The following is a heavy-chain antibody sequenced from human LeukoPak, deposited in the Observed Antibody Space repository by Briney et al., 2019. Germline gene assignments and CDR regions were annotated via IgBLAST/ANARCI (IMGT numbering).Heavy chain of an antibody. J-gene: IGHJ4*02. CDR1: GFTFSSYA. D-gene: IGHD4-17*01. CDR2: ISDDGSNK. CDR3: ARDTHYGSPNYFDY. Sequence: PGRSLRLSCAASGFTFSSYAMHWVRQAPGKGLEWVTLISDDGSNKYYADSVKGRFTISRDNSKNTLYLQMNSLRPEDTAVYYSARDTHYGSPNYFDYWGQGTLVTVSS. V-gene: IGHV3-30-3*01.